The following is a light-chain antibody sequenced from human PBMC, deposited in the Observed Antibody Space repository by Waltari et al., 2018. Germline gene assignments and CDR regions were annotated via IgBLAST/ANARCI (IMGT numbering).Light chain of an antibody. CDR3: QQYGSSPRT. V-gene: IGKV3-20*01. Sequence: EIVLTQSPGPLSSSPGEGVTLPCRASEGVSSNLAWYQQKPGQAPRLLIYGAFSRATGIPERFTGSGSGTDFTLTISSLGPEDFAVYYCQQYGSSPRTFGPGTKVEIK. CDR2: GAF. CDR1: EGVSSN. J-gene: IGKJ1*01.